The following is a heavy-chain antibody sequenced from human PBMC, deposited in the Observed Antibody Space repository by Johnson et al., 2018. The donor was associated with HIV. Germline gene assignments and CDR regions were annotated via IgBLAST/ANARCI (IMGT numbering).Heavy chain of an antibody. J-gene: IGHJ3*02. CDR1: GFTFSSYG. CDR3: TTDRATYDAFDI. V-gene: IGHV3-30*02. Sequence: QVQLVESGGGVVQPGGSLRLSCAASGFTFSSYGMHWVRQAPGKGLEWVAFIRYDGSNKYYADSVKGRFTISRDNSKNTLYLQMNSLKTEDTAVYYCTTDRATYDAFDIWGQGTMVTVSS. D-gene: IGHD1-26*01. CDR2: IRYDGSNK.